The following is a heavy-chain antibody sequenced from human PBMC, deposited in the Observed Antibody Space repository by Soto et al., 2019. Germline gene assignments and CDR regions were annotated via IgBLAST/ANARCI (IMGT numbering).Heavy chain of an antibody. CDR2: IYWDDDK. CDR3: XXRSSYGEYVFDS. J-gene: IGHJ4*02. CDR1: GFSLSTRGVG. V-gene: IGHV2-5*02. Sequence: QITLKETGPALIKPTETLTLTCSFSGFSLSTRGVGVGWIRQAPSKALEWLALIYWDDDKRFXXXXRSXXTXXXXXXXXXXXXXXXXXXXXXXAXXXXXXRSSYGEYVFDSWGQGTXVTVS. D-gene: IGHD2-21*01.